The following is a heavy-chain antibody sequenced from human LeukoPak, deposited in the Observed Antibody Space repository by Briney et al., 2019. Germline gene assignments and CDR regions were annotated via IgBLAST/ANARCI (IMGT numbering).Heavy chain of an antibody. D-gene: IGHD1-1*01. CDR2: IYSGST. CDR3: ARGRVSGTTLYFDY. J-gene: IGHJ4*02. V-gene: IGHV4-61*02. CDR1: GASISSDSDY. Sequence: SETLSLTCTVSGASISSDSDYWSWIRQPAGKGLEWIGRIYSGSTDYNPSLRSRLTISVDTSKNQFSLKLSSVTAADTAVYYCARGRVSGTTLYFDYWGQGTLFTVSS.